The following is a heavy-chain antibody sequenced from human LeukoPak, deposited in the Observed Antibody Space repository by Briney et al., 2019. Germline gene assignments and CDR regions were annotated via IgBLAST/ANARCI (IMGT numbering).Heavy chain of an antibody. J-gene: IGHJ3*02. Sequence: SETLSLTCTVSGGSISSYYWSWIRQPPGKGLEWIGYIYYSGSTNYNPPLKSRVTISVDTSKNQFSLKLSSVTAADTAVYYCARDADIVGATSNAFDIWGQGTMVTVSS. D-gene: IGHD1-26*01. CDR3: ARDADIVGATSNAFDI. CDR2: IYYSGST. V-gene: IGHV4-59*01. CDR1: GGSISSYY.